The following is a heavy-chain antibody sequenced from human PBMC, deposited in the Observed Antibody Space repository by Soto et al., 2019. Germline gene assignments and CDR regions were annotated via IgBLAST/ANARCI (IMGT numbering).Heavy chain of an antibody. J-gene: IGHJ3*02. CDR3: ARTSPHQCGDCYYNAFDI. D-gene: IGHD2-21*02. Sequence: QLQLQEYGSGLVKPSQTLSLTCAVSGGSISSGGYSWSWIRQPPGKGLEWIGYNYNSGSTYYNPSLKSRVTISVDRSKNQFSLKLSSVTAADTAVYYCARTSPHQCGDCYYNAFDIGGQGTMVTVSS. CDR2: NYNSGST. CDR1: GGSISSGGYS. V-gene: IGHV4-30-2*01.